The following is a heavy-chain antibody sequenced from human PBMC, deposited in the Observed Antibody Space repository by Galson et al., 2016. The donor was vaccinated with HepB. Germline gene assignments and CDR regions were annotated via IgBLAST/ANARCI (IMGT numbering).Heavy chain of an antibody. V-gene: IGHV1-46*01. Sequence: SVKVSCKASGYSFSNYYIHWVRLAPGQGLEWLGVFNPSGGTTDDSQKFRDRVTMTRDTSTNTVYMELSSLRSEDTAMYYCARGSHDIVDGYPGDALDIWGQGTLVTVSS. D-gene: IGHD3-9*01. CDR1: GYSFSNYY. CDR3: ARGSHDIVDGYPGDALDI. CDR2: FNPSGGTT. J-gene: IGHJ3*02.